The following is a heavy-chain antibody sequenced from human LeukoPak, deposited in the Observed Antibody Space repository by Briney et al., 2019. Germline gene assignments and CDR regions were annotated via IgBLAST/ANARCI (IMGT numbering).Heavy chain of an antibody. J-gene: IGHJ4*02. V-gene: IGHV3-23*01. Sequence: SGGSLRLSCAASGFTFSSYSMNWVRQAPGKGLEWVSAISGSGGSTYYADSVKGRFTISRDNSKNTLYLQMNSLRAEDTAVYYCAKRPGTMIVVVFNDYWGQGTLVTVSS. D-gene: IGHD3-22*01. CDR3: AKRPGTMIVVVFNDY. CDR2: ISGSGGST. CDR1: GFTFSSYS.